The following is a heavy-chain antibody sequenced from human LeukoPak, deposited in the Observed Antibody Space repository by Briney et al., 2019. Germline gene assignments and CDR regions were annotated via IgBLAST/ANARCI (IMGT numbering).Heavy chain of an antibody. CDR1: GDSVTSSY. J-gene: IGHJ4*02. Sequence: SETLSLTCSVSGDSVTSSYWNWIRQPPGKGLEWIGYVSSDGTTNYTPSLRSRLIMSVDTAKNDISLILTSVIAADTAIYYCARLDCLVEGCYNHWGRGTLVTVSS. CDR3: ARLDCLVEGCYNH. CDR2: VSSDGTT. D-gene: IGHD2-15*01. V-gene: IGHV4-59*08.